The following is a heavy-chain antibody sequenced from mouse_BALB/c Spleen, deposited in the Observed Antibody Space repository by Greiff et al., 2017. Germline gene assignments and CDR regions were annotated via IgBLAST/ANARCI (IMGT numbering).Heavy chain of an antibody. CDR1: GFNIKDYY. V-gene: IGHV14-4*02. J-gene: IGHJ3*01. CDR2: IDPENGDT. CDR3: NAWRGNYVAY. D-gene: IGHD2-1*01. Sequence: DVQLQQSGAELVRSGASVKLSCTASGFNIKDYYMHWVKQRPEQGLEWIGWIDPENGDTEYAPKFQGKATMTADTSSNTAYLQLSSLTSEDTAVYYCNAWRGNYVAYWGQGTLVTVSA.